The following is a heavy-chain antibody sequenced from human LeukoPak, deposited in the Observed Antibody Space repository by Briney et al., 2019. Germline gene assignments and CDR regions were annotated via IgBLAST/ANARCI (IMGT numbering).Heavy chain of an antibody. Sequence: GGSLRLSCAASGFTFSSYGMHWVRQAPGKGLEWVAVIWPEGSNKYYADSVKGRFTISRDNSKNTLFLQMNSLRAEDTAVYYCAKDSVAGNLGYFDYWGQGTLVTVSS. CDR2: IWPEGSNK. CDR1: GFTFSSYG. V-gene: IGHV3-33*06. D-gene: IGHD6-19*01. J-gene: IGHJ4*02. CDR3: AKDSVAGNLGYFDY.